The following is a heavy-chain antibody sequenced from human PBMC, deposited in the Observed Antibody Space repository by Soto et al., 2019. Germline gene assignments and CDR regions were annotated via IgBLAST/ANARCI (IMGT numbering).Heavy chain of an antibody. Sequence: SETLSLTGTVSGGSISSYYWSWIRQPPGKGLEWIGYIYYSGSTNYNPSLKSRITISVDTSKNQFSLKLSSVYAADTAVYYCARDRAGVAPGDYWGQGTLVTVSS. V-gene: IGHV4-59*01. J-gene: IGHJ4*02. CDR2: IYYSGST. CDR1: GGSISSYY. D-gene: IGHD2-15*01. CDR3: ARDRAGVAPGDY.